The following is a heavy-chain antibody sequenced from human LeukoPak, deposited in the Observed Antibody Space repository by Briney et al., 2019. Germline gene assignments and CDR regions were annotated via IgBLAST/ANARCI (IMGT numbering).Heavy chain of an antibody. D-gene: IGHD4-17*01. Sequence: QAGGSLRLSCAASGFTVSSNYMSWLRQAPGKGLEMVSVIYSGGSTYYPDAGKGGVTISTDKSKNKLYLQMNSLRAEDKAVYYCARDFLIIGDYWSYYYGMDVWGQGTTVTVSS. CDR3: ARDFLIIGDYWSYYYGMDV. V-gene: IGHV3-53*01. CDR1: GFTVSSNY. J-gene: IGHJ6*02. CDR2: IYSGGST.